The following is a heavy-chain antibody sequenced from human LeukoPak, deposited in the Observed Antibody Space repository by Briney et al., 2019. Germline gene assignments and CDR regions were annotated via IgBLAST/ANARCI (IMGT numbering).Heavy chain of an antibody. V-gene: IGHV4-30-2*01. CDR2: IYHSGST. CDR3: ARGTGGYYYGSGSSYYYYGMDV. CDR1: GGSISSGRYS. J-gene: IGHJ6*02. Sequence: SETLSLTCAVSGGSISSGRYSWSWLRQPPGKGLEWIGYIYHSGSTYYNPSLKSRVTISVDRSKHQFSLKLSSVAAADTAVYYCARGTGGYYYGSGSSYYYYGMDVWGQGTTVTVSS. D-gene: IGHD3-10*01.